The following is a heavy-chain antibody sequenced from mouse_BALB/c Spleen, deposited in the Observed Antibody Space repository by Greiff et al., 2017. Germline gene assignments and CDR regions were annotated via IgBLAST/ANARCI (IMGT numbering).Heavy chain of an antibody. CDR3: TRDSRYCNYDY. D-gene: IGHD2-10*02. J-gene: IGHJ2*01. CDR1: GFTFSSYT. V-gene: IGHV5-6-4*01. CDR2: ISSGGSYT. Sequence: EVNVVESGGGLVKPGGSLKLSCAASGFTFSSYTMSWVRQTPEKRLEWVATISSGGSYTYYPDSVKGRFTISRDNAKNTLYLQMSSLKSEDTAMYYCTRDSRYCNYDYWGQGTTLTVSS.